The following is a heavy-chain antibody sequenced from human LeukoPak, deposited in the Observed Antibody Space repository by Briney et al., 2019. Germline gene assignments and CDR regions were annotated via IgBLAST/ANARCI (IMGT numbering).Heavy chain of an antibody. CDR3: ARDFKLDV. CDR1: GGSISSYY. V-gene: IGHV4-59*12. CDR2: IYHSGST. Sequence: PSETLSLTCTVSGGSISSYYWSWIRQPPGKGLEWIGYIYHSGSTYYNPSLKSRVTISVDRSKNQFSLKLSPVTAADTAVYYCARDFKLDVWGKGTTVTVSS. J-gene: IGHJ6*04.